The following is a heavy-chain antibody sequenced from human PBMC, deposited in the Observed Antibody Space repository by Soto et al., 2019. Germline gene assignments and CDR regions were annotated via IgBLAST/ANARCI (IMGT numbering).Heavy chain of an antibody. CDR1: GFTFSSYG. V-gene: IGHV3-33*01. D-gene: IGHD6-13*01. J-gene: IGHJ6*01. Sequence: GGSLRLSCAASGFTFSSYGMHWVRQAPGKGLEWVAVIWYDGSNKYYADSVKGRFTISRDNSKNTLYLQMNSLRAEDTAVYYCARDGLDSSSWYGGYYYYGMDGWGQGTTVTVAS. CDR2: IWYDGSNK. CDR3: ARDGLDSSSWYGGYYYYGMDG.